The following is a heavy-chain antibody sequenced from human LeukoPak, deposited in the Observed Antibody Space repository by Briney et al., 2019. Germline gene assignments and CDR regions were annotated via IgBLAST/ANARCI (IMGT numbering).Heavy chain of an antibody. CDR2: IRNDGSKD. CDR3: VKGGSSSHNWFDP. V-gene: IGHV3-30*02. D-gene: IGHD6-13*01. Sequence: PGGSLRLSCAASGFTFRDFGMHWVRQAPGKGLEWVAFIRNDGSKDYYPDSVKGRFTISRDNSRTTLDLQMHSLRIEDKAVYYCVKGGSSSHNWFDPWGQGILVTVSS. CDR1: GFTFRDFG. J-gene: IGHJ5*02.